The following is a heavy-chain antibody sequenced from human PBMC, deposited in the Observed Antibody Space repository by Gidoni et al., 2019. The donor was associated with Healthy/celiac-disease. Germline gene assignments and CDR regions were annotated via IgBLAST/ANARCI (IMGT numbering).Heavy chain of an antibody. CDR3: AKDRSSSSRYYYYYYGMDV. D-gene: IGHD6-13*01. Sequence: EVQLLESGGGLVQPGGSLRLSCAASGFTFSSYAMSWVRQAPGKGLEWVSAISGSGGSTYYADSVKGRFTISRDNSKNTLYLQMNSLRAEDTAVYYCAKDRSSSSRYYYYYYGMDVWGQGTTVTVSS. CDR2: ISGSGGST. J-gene: IGHJ6*02. V-gene: IGHV3-23*01. CDR1: GFTFSSYA.